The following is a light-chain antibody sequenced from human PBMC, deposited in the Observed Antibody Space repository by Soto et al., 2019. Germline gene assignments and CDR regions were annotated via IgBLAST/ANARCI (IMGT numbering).Light chain of an antibody. Sequence: QSVLTQPASVSGSPGQSITISCTGTSSDIGGYNYVSWYQQHPGEAPKLVIYEVSNRPSGVSDRFSGSKSGNTASLTISGLQADDEADYYCCSKTSSITYVFGGGTKLTVL. J-gene: IGLJ1*01. CDR3: CSKTSSITYV. V-gene: IGLV2-14*01. CDR1: SSDIGGYNY. CDR2: EVS.